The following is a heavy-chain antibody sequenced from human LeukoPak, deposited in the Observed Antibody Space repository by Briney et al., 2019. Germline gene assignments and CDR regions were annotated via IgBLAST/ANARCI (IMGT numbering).Heavy chain of an antibody. V-gene: IGHV3-23*01. J-gene: IGHJ4*02. CDR2: ISGSGGST. CDR1: GFTFSSYA. CDR3: AKDKGRYIAVAGTGTDFDY. Sequence: GGSLRLSCAASGFTFSSYAMSWVRQAPGKGLEWVSAISGSGGSTYYADSVKGRFTISRGNSKNTLYLQMNSLRAEDTAVYYCAKDKGRYIAVAGTGTDFDYWGQGTLVTVSS. D-gene: IGHD6-19*01.